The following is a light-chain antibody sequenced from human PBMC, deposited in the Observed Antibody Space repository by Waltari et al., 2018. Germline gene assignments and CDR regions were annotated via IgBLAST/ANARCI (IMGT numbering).Light chain of an antibody. V-gene: IGLV8-61*01. CDR3: SLYMGSGIWV. J-gene: IGLJ3*02. CDR2: KGI. Sequence: QTVVTQEPSLSVSPGGTVTLTCALTSGSVSTTSYATWYQQTPGQPPRTLVYKGIRRSSGVPDRFSGSVLGNTAALTITGAQADDESNYDCSLYMGSGIWVFGGGTKLTVL. CDR1: SGSVSTTSY.